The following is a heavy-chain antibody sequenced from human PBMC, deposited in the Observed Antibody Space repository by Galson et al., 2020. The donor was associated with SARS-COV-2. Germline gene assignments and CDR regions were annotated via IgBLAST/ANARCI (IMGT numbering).Heavy chain of an antibody. Sequence: GGSLRLSCGFSFSTSGIHWVRQAPRNGLEWVAGIWYGGSFIYYADSARGRFTVSSDDSTNTVHLEMNILRTDDTAMYYGERGSELSSPPAHDYDTSVYLAEDFQDWGLGTLVTVAS. CDR3: ERGSELSSPPAHDYDTSVYLAEDFQD. J-gene: IGHJ1*01. CDR1: FSFSTSG. V-gene: IGHV3-33*02. CDR2: IWYGGSFI. D-gene: IGHD3-22*01.